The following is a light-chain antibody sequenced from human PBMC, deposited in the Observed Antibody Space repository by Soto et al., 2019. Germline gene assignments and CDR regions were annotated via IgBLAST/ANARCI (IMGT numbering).Light chain of an antibody. Sequence: AIQLTQSPSSLSASVGDRVTITCRASQGIYDSLAWYQQKPGRAPNLLIYAVSRLQSGVPSRFSGSGSETEFTLTITILEPEDFAIYYCQQLHNYPRTFGQGTKVEVK. CDR3: QQLHNYPRT. CDR2: AVS. J-gene: IGKJ1*01. V-gene: IGKV1D-13*01. CDR1: QGIYDS.